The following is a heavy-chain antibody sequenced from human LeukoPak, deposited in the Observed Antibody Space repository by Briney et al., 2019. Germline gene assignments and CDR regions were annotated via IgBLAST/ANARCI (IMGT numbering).Heavy chain of an antibody. CDR1: GLTLVDYA. D-gene: IGHD2-2*01. V-gene: IGHV3-9*01. Sequence: PGGSLSFPCEASGLTLVDYAMPWVRKAPGKGLEWVSGISWNSGSIGYADSVKGRFTISRDNAKNSLYLQMNSLRAEDTALYYCAGVPAAYDAFDIWGQGTMVTVSS. CDR3: AGVPAAYDAFDI. CDR2: ISWNSGSI. J-gene: IGHJ3*02.